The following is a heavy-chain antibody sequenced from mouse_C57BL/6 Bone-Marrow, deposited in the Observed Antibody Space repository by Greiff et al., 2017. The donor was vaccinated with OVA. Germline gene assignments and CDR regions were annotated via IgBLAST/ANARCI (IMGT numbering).Heavy chain of an antibody. D-gene: IGHD3-2*02. CDR2: IYPGNSDT. V-gene: IGHV1-5*01. CDR3: TRCRQLRLHAMDY. CDR1: GYTFTSYW. Sequence: VQLQQSGTVLARPGASVKMSCKTSGYTFTSYWMHWVKQRPGQGLEWIWAIYPGNSDTSYNQKFKGKAKLTAVTSASTAYMELSSLTNEDSAVYYCTRCRQLRLHAMDYWGQGTSVTVSS. J-gene: IGHJ4*01.